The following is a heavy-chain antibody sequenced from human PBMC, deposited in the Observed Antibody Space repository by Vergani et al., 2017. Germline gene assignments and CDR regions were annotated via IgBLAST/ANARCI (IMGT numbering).Heavy chain of an antibody. CDR3: VKDAVNYENFFDS. D-gene: IGHD1-7*01. CDR1: GFTFSTYA. V-gene: IGHV3-23*01. Sequence: EVQLLESGGSLKQPGGSVRLSCAASGFTFSTYAMHWVRQAPGKGLEWVSALTGGGGSTYYADSFKGRFIISRDNYRDTLYLQMNSLRPEDTATYYCVKDAVNYENFFDSWGQGTLVTVSS. J-gene: IGHJ4*02. CDR2: LTGGGGST.